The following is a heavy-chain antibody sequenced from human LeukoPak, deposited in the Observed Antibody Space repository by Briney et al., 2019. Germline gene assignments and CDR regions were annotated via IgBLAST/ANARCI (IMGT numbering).Heavy chain of an antibody. J-gene: IGHJ4*02. D-gene: IGHD3-22*01. Sequence: SETLSLTCTVSGGSISSYYWSWIRQPPGKGLEWIGYIYYSGSTNYNPSLKSRVTISVDTSKNQFSLKLSSVTAADTAVYYCASAFYYDSSGYYYDYWGQGTLVTVSS. CDR2: IYYSGST. V-gene: IGHV4-59*01. CDR1: GGSISSYY. CDR3: ASAFYYDSSGYYYDY.